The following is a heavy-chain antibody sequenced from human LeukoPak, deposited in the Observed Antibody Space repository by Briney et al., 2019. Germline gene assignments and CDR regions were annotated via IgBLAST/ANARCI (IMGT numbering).Heavy chain of an antibody. J-gene: IGHJ5*02. D-gene: IGHD1-1*01. V-gene: IGHV3-74*01. Sequence: QSGGSLRLSCAASGFTFSSYWMHWVRQAPGKGLVWVSRINSDGSSTSYADSMKGRFTISRDNAKNTLYLQMNSLRAEDTAVYYCARGVEGWNGDWFDPWGQGTLVTVSS. CDR2: INSDGSST. CDR1: GFTFSSYW. CDR3: ARGVEGWNGDWFDP.